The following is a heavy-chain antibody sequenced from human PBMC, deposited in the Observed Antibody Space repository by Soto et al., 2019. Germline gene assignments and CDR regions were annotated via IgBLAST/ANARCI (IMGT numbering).Heavy chain of an antibody. CDR1: SGPFSGYS. Sequence: QVQLQQWGAGLLKPPETLSLTCAVSSGPFSGYSWSRIRQSPGKGLEWIGEISHSGSTSYNPSLKSRVTISVDTSKNQFSLKLSSVTAADTAVYYCAISYITNDAFDIWGQGTLVTVSS. CDR2: ISHSGST. D-gene: IGHD1-1*01. J-gene: IGHJ3*02. V-gene: IGHV4-34*01. CDR3: AISYITNDAFDI.